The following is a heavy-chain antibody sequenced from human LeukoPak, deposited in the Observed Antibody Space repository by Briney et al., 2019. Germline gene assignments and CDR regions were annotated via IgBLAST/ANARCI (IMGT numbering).Heavy chain of an antibody. CDR2: VYSSGVG. D-gene: IGHD3-22*01. V-gene: IGHV4-4*07. CDR1: GGSITGYY. CDR3: AREEFLHEIDSSGYFVY. Sequence: SETLSLTGTVSGGSITGYYWNWIRQPAGQELEWLGRVYSSGVGNYNPSLTSRVTMSVDTSKNQFSLKLTSLTAADTAVYYCAREEFLHEIDSSGYFVYWGQGTLVTVSS. J-gene: IGHJ4*02.